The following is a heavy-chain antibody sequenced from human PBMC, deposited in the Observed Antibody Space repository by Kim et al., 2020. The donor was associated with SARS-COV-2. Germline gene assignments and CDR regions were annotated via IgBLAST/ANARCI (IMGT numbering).Heavy chain of an antibody. CDR2: ISGSGGST. J-gene: IGHJ3*02. CDR1: GFTFSSYA. V-gene: IGHV3-23*01. Sequence: GGSLRLSCAASGFTFSSYAMSWVRQAPGKGLEWVSAISGSGGSTYYADSVKGRFTISRDNSKNTLYLQMNSLRAEDTAVYYCAKGAGYSSSWPDAFDIWGQGRKVTVSS. D-gene: IGHD6-13*01. CDR3: AKGAGYSSSWPDAFDI.